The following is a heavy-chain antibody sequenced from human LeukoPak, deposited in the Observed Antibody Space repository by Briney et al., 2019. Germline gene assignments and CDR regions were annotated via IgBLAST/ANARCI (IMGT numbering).Heavy chain of an antibody. CDR2: ISYDGSNK. V-gene: IGHV3-30-3*01. CDR3: AREGPITMVRGVIIGGYFDY. CDR1: GFTFSSYA. D-gene: IGHD3-10*01. Sequence: PGRSLRLSCAASGFTFSSYAMHWVRQAPGKGLEWVAVISYDGSNKYYADSVKGRFTISRDNSKNTLYLQMNSLRAEDTAVYYCAREGPITMVRGVIIGGYFDYWGQGTLVTVSS. J-gene: IGHJ4*02.